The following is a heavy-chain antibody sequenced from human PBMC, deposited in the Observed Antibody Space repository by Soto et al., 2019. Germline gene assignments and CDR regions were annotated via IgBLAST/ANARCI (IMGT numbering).Heavy chain of an antibody. Sequence: QVQLVQSGAEVKKPGASVTVSCKTSGYTFSNYGINWVRQAPGQGLEWMGWISGYNGNTNYAQTVQGRVTMTTDTSTGTVYMELRSLKSDDTAIYYCSRFIMVGGWFDPNYYHGMDVWGQGPTVNVSS. CDR1: GYTFSNYG. CDR2: ISGYNGNT. J-gene: IGHJ6*01. D-gene: IGHD6-19*01. V-gene: IGHV1-18*01. CDR3: SRFIMVGGWFDPNYYHGMDV.